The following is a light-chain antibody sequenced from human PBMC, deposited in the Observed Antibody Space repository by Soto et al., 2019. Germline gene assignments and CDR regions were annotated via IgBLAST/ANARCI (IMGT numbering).Light chain of an antibody. V-gene: IGKV3-11*01. J-gene: IGKJ2*01. CDR3: QHRSNWYT. Sequence: EIVLTQSPATLSLSPGERATLSCRASQSVSSYLAWYQQKPGQAPRLLIYDASNRATGIPARFSGSGSGTDFSLTISRLEPEDFAVYYCQHRSNWYTFGQGIKLEIK. CDR2: DAS. CDR1: QSVSSY.